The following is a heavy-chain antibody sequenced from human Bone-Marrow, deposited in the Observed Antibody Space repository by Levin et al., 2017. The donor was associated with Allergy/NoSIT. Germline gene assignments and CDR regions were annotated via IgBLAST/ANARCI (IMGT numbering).Heavy chain of an antibody. Sequence: GASVKVSCAASGFTFSSYGMHWVRQAPGKGLEWVAVISYDGSNKYYADSVKGRFTISRDNSKNTLYLQMNSLRAEDTAVYYCAKSLGDDILTGPPGGMDVWGQGTTVTVSS. V-gene: IGHV3-30*18. D-gene: IGHD3-9*01. J-gene: IGHJ6*02. CDR3: AKSLGDDILTGPPGGMDV. CDR1: GFTFSSYG. CDR2: ISYDGSNK.